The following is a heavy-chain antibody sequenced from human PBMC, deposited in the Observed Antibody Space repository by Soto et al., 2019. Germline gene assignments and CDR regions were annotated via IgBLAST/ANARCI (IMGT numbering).Heavy chain of an antibody. CDR1: GGYISSYY. D-gene: IGHD6-13*01. CDR2: IYYSGST. V-gene: IGHV4-59*01. Sequence: SETLSLTCTVSGGYISSYYWSWIRQPPGKGLEWIGYIYYSGSTNYNPSLESRVTISVDTSKNQFSLKLSSVTAADTAVYYCARVRQLVRNDYYYYYYMDVWGKGTTVTVSS. CDR3: ARVRQLVRNDYYYYYYMDV. J-gene: IGHJ6*03.